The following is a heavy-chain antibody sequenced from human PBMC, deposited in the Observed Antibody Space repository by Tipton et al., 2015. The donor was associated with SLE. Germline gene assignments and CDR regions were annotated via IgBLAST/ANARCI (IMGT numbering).Heavy chain of an antibody. D-gene: IGHD6-13*01. CDR2: IYYSGST. J-gene: IGHJ4*02. V-gene: IGHV4-34*01. CDR3: AGALSSSGGFDY. Sequence: TLSLTCAVYGGSFSGYYWSWIRQPPGKGLEWIGEIYYSGSTNYNPSLKSRVTISVDTSKNQFSLKLSSVTAADTAVYYCAGALSSSGGFDYWGQGTLVTVSS. CDR1: GGSFSGYY.